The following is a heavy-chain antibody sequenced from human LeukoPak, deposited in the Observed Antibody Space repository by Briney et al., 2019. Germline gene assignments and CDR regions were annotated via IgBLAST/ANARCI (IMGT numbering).Heavy chain of an antibody. Sequence: NASETLSLTCAVYGGSFSGYYWSWIRQPPGKGLEWIGEINHSGSTNYNPSLKSRVTISVDTSKNQFSLKLSSVTAADTAVYYCARGSIYYGSGSYYRTYYFDYWGQGTLVTVSS. CDR2: INHSGST. CDR3: ARGSIYYGSGSYYRTYYFDY. D-gene: IGHD3-10*01. V-gene: IGHV4-34*01. CDR1: GGSFSGYY. J-gene: IGHJ4*02.